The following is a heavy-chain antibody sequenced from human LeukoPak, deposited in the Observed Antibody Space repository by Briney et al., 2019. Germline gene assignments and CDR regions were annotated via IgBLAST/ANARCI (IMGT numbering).Heavy chain of an antibody. CDR3: VRDGYSYGFMLAFDI. J-gene: IGHJ3*02. CDR1: GFTFSSYS. Sequence: PGGSLRLSCAASGFTFSSYSMNWVRQAPGKGLEWVSCISNTNSYIYYADSVKGRFTISRDSAKNTLYLQMNSLRAEDTAVYYCVRDGYSYGFMLAFDIWGLGTRVTVSS. D-gene: IGHD5-18*01. CDR2: ISNTNSYI. V-gene: IGHV3-21*01.